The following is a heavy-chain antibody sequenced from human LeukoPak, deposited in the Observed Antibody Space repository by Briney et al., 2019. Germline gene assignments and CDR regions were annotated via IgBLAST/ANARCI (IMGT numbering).Heavy chain of an antibody. CDR2: ISGSGGST. CDR1: GFTFSSYA. J-gene: IGHJ3*02. CDR3: AGAVEMATINAFDI. V-gene: IGHV3-23*01. D-gene: IGHD5-12*01. Sequence: PGGSLRLSCAASGFTFSSYAMSWVRQAPGKGLEWVSAISGSGGSTYYADSVKGRFTISRDNSKNTLYLQMDSLRAEDTAVYYCAGAVEMATINAFDIWGQGTMVTVSS.